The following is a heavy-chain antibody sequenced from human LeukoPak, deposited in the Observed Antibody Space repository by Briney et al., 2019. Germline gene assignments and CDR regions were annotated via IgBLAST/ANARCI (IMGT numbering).Heavy chain of an antibody. V-gene: IGHV1-8*01. CDR2: MNPNSGNT. D-gene: IGHD6-19*01. Sequence: ASVKVPCKASGYTFTSYDINWVRQATGQGLEWMGWMNPNSGNTGYAQKFQGRVTMTRNTSISTAYMELSSLRSEDTAVYYCARGPRIAVAGPQDYWGQGTLVTVSS. CDR1: GYTFTSYD. CDR3: ARGPRIAVAGPQDY. J-gene: IGHJ4*02.